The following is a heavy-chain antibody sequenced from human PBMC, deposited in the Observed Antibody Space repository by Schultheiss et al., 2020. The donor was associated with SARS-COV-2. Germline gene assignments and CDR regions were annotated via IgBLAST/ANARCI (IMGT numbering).Heavy chain of an antibody. Sequence: SETLSLTCSVSGYSISSGHHWGWIRQPPGKGLEWIGSINHSGSTYYNPSLKSRGTISVDTSKNQFSLKLSSVTAADTAVYYCARPDGDHALYGMDVWGQGTTVTVSS. CDR1: GYSISSGHH. V-gene: IGHV4-38-2*01. J-gene: IGHJ6*02. D-gene: IGHD4-17*01. CDR2: INHSGST. CDR3: ARPDGDHALYGMDV.